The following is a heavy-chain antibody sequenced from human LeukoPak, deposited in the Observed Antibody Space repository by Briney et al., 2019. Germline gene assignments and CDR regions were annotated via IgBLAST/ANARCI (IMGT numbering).Heavy chain of an antibody. CDR3: TRGRCGPSLIDY. J-gene: IGHJ4*02. V-gene: IGHV3-49*04. D-gene: IGHD2-21*01. Sequence: GGSLRLSCAASGFNFPDHTINWVRQAPGKGLEWVGYITSEARGGTTQYAASVADRITISRDDSKSIAYLQLNSLKPEDAAVYYCTRGRCGPSLIDYWGQGTLVTLSS. CDR1: GFNFPDHT. CDR2: ITSEARGGTT.